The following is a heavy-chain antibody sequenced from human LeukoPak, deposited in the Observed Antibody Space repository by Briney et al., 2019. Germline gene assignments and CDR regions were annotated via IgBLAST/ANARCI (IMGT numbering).Heavy chain of an antibody. J-gene: IGHJ5*02. Sequence: GGSLRLSCAASGFTFDSYWMNWVRQAPGKGLEWVAKINQDGSEKAYVESVKGRFTISRDNAENSLYLQMHGLRVEDTALYFCASRLDTVAGSYVDLWGQGTLVTVSS. D-gene: IGHD5-12*01. V-gene: IGHV3-7*02. CDR3: ASRLDTVAGSYVDL. CDR1: GFTFDSYW. CDR2: INQDGSEK.